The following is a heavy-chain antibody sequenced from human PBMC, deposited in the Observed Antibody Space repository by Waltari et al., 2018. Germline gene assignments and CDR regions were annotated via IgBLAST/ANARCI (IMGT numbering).Heavy chain of an antibody. J-gene: IGHJ3*02. CDR3: AKDSLGELGAFDI. CDR2: IYSGGST. D-gene: IGHD3-10*01. CDR1: GFTFSSYA. V-gene: IGHV3-23*03. Sequence: EVQLLESGGGLVQPGGSLRLSCAASGFTFSSYAMSWVRQAPGKGLEWVSVIYSGGSTYYADSVKGRFTISRDNSKNTLYLQKNSLRAEDTAVYYCAKDSLGELGAFDIWGQGTMVTVSS.